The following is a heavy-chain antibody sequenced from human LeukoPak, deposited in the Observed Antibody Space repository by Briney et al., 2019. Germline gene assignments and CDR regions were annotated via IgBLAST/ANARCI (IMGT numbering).Heavy chain of an antibody. CDR1: GFTFNDYA. CDR3: ARGVTSWPQGPYHFDY. CDR2: IESNGNEK. J-gene: IGHJ4*02. V-gene: IGHV3-30*02. D-gene: IGHD2-2*01. Sequence: GGSLRLSCAVSGFTFNDYAMNWVRQAPGKGLEWVASIESNGNEKYSSDSLKGRFTLSRDNSKNTLYLQMNTVRPEDTALFYCARGVTSWPQGPYHFDYWGQGILITVSS.